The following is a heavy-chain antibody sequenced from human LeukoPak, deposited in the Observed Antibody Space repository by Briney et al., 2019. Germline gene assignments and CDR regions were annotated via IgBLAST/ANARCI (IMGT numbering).Heavy chain of an antibody. D-gene: IGHD1-26*01. J-gene: IGHJ4*02. CDR3: ARAVVGATKGGLDY. Sequence: SETLSLTCTVSGGSISRYYWSWIRQPPGKGLAWIGYIYYSRTTNSTPSLKSRVTISGDTSKNQFSLKLSSVTAADTAVYYCARAVVGATKGGLDYWGQGTLVTVSS. V-gene: IGHV4-59*01. CDR1: GGSISRYY. CDR2: IYYSRTT.